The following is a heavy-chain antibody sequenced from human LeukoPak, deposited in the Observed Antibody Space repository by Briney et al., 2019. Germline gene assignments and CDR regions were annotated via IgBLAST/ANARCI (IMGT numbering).Heavy chain of an antibody. D-gene: IGHD3-10*01. CDR3: ARDWLAGVPFDAFDL. V-gene: IGHV3-21*01. J-gene: IGHJ3*01. CDR2: IRGDSSNI. CDR1: GFTFSIFS. Sequence: NSGGSLRLSCAASGFTFSIFSINWVRQAPGKGLEWVSSIRGDSSNIYYADSVKGRFTISRDNAKNSLYLHMNSLTAEDTAMYYCARDWLAGVPFDAFDLWGQGTMVTVSS.